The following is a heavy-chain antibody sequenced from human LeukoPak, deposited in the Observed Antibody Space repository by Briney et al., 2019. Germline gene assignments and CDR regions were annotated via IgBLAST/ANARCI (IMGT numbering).Heavy chain of an antibody. J-gene: IGHJ4*02. Sequence: SETLSLTCAVYGGSFSGYYWSWIRQPPGKGLEWIGEINHSGSTNYNPSLKSRVTISVDTSKNQFSLKLSSVTAADTAVYYCARGGYRSHWGQGTLVTVSS. CDR3: ARGGYRSH. D-gene: IGHD5-12*01. CDR2: INHSGST. CDR1: GGSFSGYY. V-gene: IGHV4-34*01.